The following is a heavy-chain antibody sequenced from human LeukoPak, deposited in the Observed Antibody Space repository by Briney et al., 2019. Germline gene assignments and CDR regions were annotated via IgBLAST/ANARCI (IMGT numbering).Heavy chain of an antibody. CDR1: GFTFSSYG. Sequence: GGSLRLSCAASGFTFSSYGMHWVRQAPGKGLEWVAVISYDGSNKYYADSVKGRFTISRGNSKNTLYLQMNSLRAEDTAVYYCAKEEYYTGYYFDYWGQGTLVTVSS. V-gene: IGHV3-30*18. CDR3: AKEEYYTGYYFDY. D-gene: IGHD2/OR15-2a*01. J-gene: IGHJ4*02. CDR2: ISYDGSNK.